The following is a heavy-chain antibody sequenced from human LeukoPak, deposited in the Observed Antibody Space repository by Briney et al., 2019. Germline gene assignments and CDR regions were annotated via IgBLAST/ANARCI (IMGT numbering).Heavy chain of an antibody. J-gene: IGHJ4*02. CDR1: GGSISSGGYY. CDR3: ASTYYYDSSGYDY. V-gene: IGHV4-31*03. Sequence: PSQTLSLTCTVSGGSISSGGYYWSWIRQHPGTGLEWIGYIYYSGSTYYNPSLKSRVTISVDTSKNQFSLKLSSVTAADTAAYYCASTYYYDSSGYDYWGQGTLVTVSS. CDR2: IYYSGST. D-gene: IGHD3-22*01.